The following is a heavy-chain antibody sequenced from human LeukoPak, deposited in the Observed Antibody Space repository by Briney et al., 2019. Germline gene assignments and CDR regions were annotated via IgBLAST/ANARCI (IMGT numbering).Heavy chain of an antibody. CDR3: ARVGYDFWSGYPWYFDY. Sequence: TGGSLRLSCAASGFTFSSYRMSWVRQAPGKGLEWVANIKQDGSEKYYVDSVKGRFTISRDNAKNSLYLQMNSLRAEDTAVYYCARVGYDFWSGYPWYFDYWGQGTLVTVSS. CDR1: GFTFSSYR. CDR2: IKQDGSEK. V-gene: IGHV3-7*01. J-gene: IGHJ4*02. D-gene: IGHD3-3*01.